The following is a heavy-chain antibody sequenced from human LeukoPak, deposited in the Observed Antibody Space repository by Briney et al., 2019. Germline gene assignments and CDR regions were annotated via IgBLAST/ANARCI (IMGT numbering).Heavy chain of an antibody. Sequence: GGSLRLSCAASGFTFSSYWMHWVRQAPGKGLVWVSNIKSDGSNINYADSVKGRFTISRDNSKNTLYLQMNSLRPEDMAVYYCAKEIFSGLLYIDYWGQGTLVTVSS. V-gene: IGHV3-74*01. D-gene: IGHD5-12*01. CDR2: IKSDGSNI. J-gene: IGHJ4*02. CDR3: AKEIFSGLLYIDY. CDR1: GFTFSSYW.